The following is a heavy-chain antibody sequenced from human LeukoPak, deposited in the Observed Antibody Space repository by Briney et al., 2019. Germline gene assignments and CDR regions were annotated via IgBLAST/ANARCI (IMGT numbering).Heavy chain of an antibody. J-gene: IGHJ4*02. D-gene: IGHD7-27*01. Sequence: GGSLRLSCAASGFTFSSYSMNWVRQAPGKGLEWVSGISGSGGNTYYADSVKGRFTISRDNSKNTLYLQMNSLRAEDTAVYYCAKGNWGPLYYFDYWGQGTLVTVSS. CDR1: GFTFSSYS. V-gene: IGHV3-23*01. CDR2: ISGSGGNT. CDR3: AKGNWGPLYYFDY.